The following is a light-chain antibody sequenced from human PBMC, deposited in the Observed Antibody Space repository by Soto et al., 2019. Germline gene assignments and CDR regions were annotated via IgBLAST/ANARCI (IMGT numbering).Light chain of an antibody. Sequence: QSALTQPASVSGSPGQSITISCTGTSSDVGSYNLVSWYQQHPGKAPKLMMYEGSKWPSGVSNRFSGSKSGNTASLTISGLQAEDEADYYCCSYAGSSTFYVFGTVTKLTVL. V-gene: IGLV2-23*01. CDR3: CSYAGSSTFYV. J-gene: IGLJ1*01. CDR2: EGS. CDR1: SSDVGSYNL.